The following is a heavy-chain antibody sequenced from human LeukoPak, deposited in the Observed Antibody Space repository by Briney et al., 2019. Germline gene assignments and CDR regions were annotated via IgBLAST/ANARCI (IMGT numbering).Heavy chain of an antibody. CDR1: GGSISSYY. V-gene: IGHV4-59*01. CDR3: ARDRVGATPNYYYGMDV. D-gene: IGHD1-26*01. CDR2: ISYSGIT. J-gene: IGHJ6*02. Sequence: SETLSLTCTASGGSISSYYWSWIRQPPGKGLEWIGYISYSGITDYNPSLKSRVTISVDTSKNQFSLNLSSVTAADAAVYYCARDRVGATPNYYYGMDVWGRGTTVTVSS.